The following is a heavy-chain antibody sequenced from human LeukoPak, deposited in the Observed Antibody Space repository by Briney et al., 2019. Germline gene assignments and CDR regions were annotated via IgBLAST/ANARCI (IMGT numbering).Heavy chain of an antibody. J-gene: IGHJ4*02. CDR3: AKDRGNDYGVFDY. V-gene: IGHV3-48*01. Sequence: GGSLRLSCAASGFIFSAYSMNWVRQTPGKGLEWISYISSGSGTTYYGDSVQGRFITSRDNAKNSLHLQMNSLRAEDTGVYYCAKDRGNDYGVFDYWGQGILVTVSS. CDR2: ISSGSGTT. CDR1: GFIFSAYS. D-gene: IGHD4-17*01.